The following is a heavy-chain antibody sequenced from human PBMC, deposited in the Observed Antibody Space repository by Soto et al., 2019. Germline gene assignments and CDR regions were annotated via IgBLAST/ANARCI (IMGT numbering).Heavy chain of an antibody. D-gene: IGHD6-19*01. CDR1: GFTFSSYA. J-gene: IGHJ4*02. V-gene: IGHV3-23*01. Sequence: EVQLLESGGGLVQPGGSLRLSCAASGFTFSSYAMSWVRQAPGKGLEWVSAISGSGGSTYYADSVKGRFTISRDNSKNKLYLQMNSLRDEDTAVYYGAKDRVAVAGTSFDYWGQGTLVTVAS. CDR3: AKDRVAVAGTSFDY. CDR2: ISGSGGST.